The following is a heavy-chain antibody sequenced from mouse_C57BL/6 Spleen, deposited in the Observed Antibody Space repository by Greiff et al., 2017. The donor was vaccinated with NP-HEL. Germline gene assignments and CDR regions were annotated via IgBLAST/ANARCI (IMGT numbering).Heavy chain of an antibody. CDR3: TREDGYPFDD. CDR2: ISSGGDYI. J-gene: IGHJ2*01. D-gene: IGHD2-3*01. V-gene: IGHV5-9-1*02. Sequence: VQGVESGEGLVKPGGSLKLSCASSGFTFSSYAMSWVRQTPVKRLEWVAYISSGGDYISYAEPVKGRFTISRDNARNTLYLQMSSRKSEDTAMYYCTREDGYPFDDWGQGTTRTVSS. CDR1: GFTFSSYA.